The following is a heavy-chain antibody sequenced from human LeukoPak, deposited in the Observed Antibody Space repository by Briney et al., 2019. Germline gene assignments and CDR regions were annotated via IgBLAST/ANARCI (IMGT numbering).Heavy chain of an antibody. CDR3: ARDPGSGWLRFDS. Sequence: ASVKVSCKASGGTFSSYAISWVRQAPGQGLEWMGWISAYNGDTNFAQKFQGRVTMTTDTSTSTAYMEVRSLRSDDTAVYYCARDPGSGWLRFDSWGQGTLVTVSS. CDR2: ISAYNGDT. D-gene: IGHD6-19*01. CDR1: GGTFSSYA. J-gene: IGHJ4*02. V-gene: IGHV1-18*01.